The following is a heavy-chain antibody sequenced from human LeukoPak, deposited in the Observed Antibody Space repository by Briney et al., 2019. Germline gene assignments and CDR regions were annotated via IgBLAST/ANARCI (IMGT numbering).Heavy chain of an antibody. CDR1: GYTFTSYG. V-gene: IGHV1-18*01. CDR3: ARQNLPDSDAFHI. CDR2: ISAYNDNT. D-gene: IGHD1-14*01. J-gene: IGHJ3*02. Sequence: ASVKVSGKASGYTFTSYGINWVRQAPGQGLEWMGWISAYNDNTNDAQKLQERITMTTDTSTSTAYMELRGLRSDDAAVYYCARQNLPDSDAFHIWGGRTMVTVSS.